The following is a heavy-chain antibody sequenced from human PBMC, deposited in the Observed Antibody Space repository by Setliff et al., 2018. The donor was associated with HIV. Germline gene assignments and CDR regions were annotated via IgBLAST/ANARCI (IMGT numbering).Heavy chain of an antibody. J-gene: IGHJ4*02. Sequence: ASVKVSCKASGYIFSNFAMHWVRQVPGPRLEWMGWINAGDGNTKYSQNIQGRVSITRDTSATTVYMELSRLRSEDTAVYYCARDGALVWGTYRYQGFDHWGQGTLDTSPQ. D-gene: IGHD3-16*02. CDR1: GYIFSNFA. CDR3: ARDGALVWGTYRYQGFDH. CDR2: INAGDGNT. V-gene: IGHV1-3*01.